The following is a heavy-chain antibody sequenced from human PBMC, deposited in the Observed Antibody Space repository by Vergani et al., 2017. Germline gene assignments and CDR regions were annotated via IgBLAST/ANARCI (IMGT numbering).Heavy chain of an antibody. J-gene: IGHJ6*02. Sequence: QVQLVQSGAEVKKPGSSVKVSCKASGGTFSSYTISWVRQAPGQGLEWMGRIIPILGIANYAQKFQGRVTITADKSTSTAYMELSSLRSEDTAVYYCARGNNSGWVRVLYGMDVWGQGTTVTVSS. CDR2: IIPILGIA. D-gene: IGHD6-19*01. CDR3: ARGNNSGWVRVLYGMDV. CDR1: GGTFSSYT. V-gene: IGHV1-69*02.